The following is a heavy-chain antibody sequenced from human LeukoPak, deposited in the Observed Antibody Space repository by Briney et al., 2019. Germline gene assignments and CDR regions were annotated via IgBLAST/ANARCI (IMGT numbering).Heavy chain of an antibody. CDR2: IYYSGST. D-gene: IGHD6-6*01. J-gene: IGHJ6*03. CDR1: GGSISSYY. Sequence: SETLSLTCTVSGGSISSYYWSWIRQPPGKGLEWIGYIYYSGSTNYNPSLKSRVTISVDTSKNQFSLKLSSVTAADTAVYYCARGGIAARRYYYMDVWGKGTTVTVSS. CDR3: ARGGIAARRYYYMDV. V-gene: IGHV4-59*01.